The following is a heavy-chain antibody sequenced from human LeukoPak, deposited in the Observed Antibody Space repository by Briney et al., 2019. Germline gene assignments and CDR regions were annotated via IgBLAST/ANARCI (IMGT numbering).Heavy chain of an antibody. J-gene: IGHJ6*02. V-gene: IGHV4-31*03. CDR3: ARGQGIAAAGYYYYYGMDV. CDR2: IYYSGST. D-gene: IGHD6-13*01. CDR1: GGSISSGGYY. Sequence: SETLSLTCTVSGGSISSGGYYWSWIRQHPGKGLEWIGYIYYSGSTYYNPSLKSRVTISVDTSRNQFSLKLSSVTAADTAVYYCARGQGIAAAGYYYYYGMDVWGQGTTVTVSS.